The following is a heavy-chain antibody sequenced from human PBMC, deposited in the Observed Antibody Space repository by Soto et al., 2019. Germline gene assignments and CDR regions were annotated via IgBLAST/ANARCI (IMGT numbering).Heavy chain of an antibody. CDR2: IYYSGST. D-gene: IGHD3-10*01. CDR3: ARPYGGAFDI. Sequence: QVQLQESGPGLVKPSETLSLTCTVSGGSISSYYWSWIRQPPGKGLEWIGYIYYSGSTNYNPSLKRRFPISVDPSKNQVSLKLSSVTAADTAVYYCARPYGGAFDIWGQGTMVTVSS. CDR1: GGSISSYY. V-gene: IGHV4-59*08. J-gene: IGHJ3*02.